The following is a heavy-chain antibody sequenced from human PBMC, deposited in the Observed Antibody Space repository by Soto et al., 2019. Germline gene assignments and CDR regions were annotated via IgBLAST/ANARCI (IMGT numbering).Heavy chain of an antibody. D-gene: IGHD3-22*01. V-gene: IGHV3-21*01. Sequence: GGSLRLSLAALGSTFSSYSMNWFRQAPGKGLEWVSSISSSSSYIYYADSVKGRFTIARDNAKNSLYLQMNSLRAEDTAVYYCATYYDSSGYYYYYGMDVWGQGTTVTISS. J-gene: IGHJ6*02. CDR3: ATYYDSSGYYYYYGMDV. CDR1: GSTFSSYS. CDR2: ISSSSSYI.